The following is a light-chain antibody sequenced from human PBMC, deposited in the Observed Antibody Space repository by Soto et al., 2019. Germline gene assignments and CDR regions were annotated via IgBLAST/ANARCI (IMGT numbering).Light chain of an antibody. CDR3: MQALQNPST. Sequence: DTVMNQSPLSLPVTPGEPASISCRSSQSLLHSNGYNYLHWYLQKPGQSPQLLSYLGSNRSSGVPGRFSGSRSGPDFTLKISRLEDQDVGVDDCMQALQNPSTFGQRTKVAIE. CDR2: LGS. V-gene: IGKV2-28*01. CDR1: QSLLHSNGYNY. J-gene: IGKJ1*01.